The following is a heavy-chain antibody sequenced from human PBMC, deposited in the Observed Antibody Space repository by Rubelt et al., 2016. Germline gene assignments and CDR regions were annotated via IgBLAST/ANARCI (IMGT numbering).Heavy chain of an antibody. V-gene: IGHV4-39*01. J-gene: IGHJ4*02. Sequence: QLQLQESGPGLVKPSETLSLTCTVSGGSISSSSYHWGWIRQPPGKGLEWIGNIYYSGSTYYNPSLKSRVTISVDTSKNQISLKLSSVTAADTAVYYCARLIIATHPDYWGQGTLVTVSS. CDR3: ARLIIATHPDY. D-gene: IGHD2-15*01. CDR2: IYYSGST. CDR1: GGSISSSSYH.